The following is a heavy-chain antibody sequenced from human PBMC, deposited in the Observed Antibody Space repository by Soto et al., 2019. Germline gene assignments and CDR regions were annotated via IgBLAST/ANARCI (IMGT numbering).Heavy chain of an antibody. CDR3: ARITLYSSSWYEDS. Sequence: QVTLKESGPVLVKPTETLTLTCTVSGFSLSNARMGVSWIRQPPGKALEWLAHIFSNDEKSYSTSLKSRLTISKDTSKSQVVLTMTNMDPVDTATYYCARITLYSSSWYEDSWGQGTLVTVSS. D-gene: IGHD6-13*01. J-gene: IGHJ4*02. CDR1: GFSLSNARMG. V-gene: IGHV2-26*01. CDR2: IFSNDEK.